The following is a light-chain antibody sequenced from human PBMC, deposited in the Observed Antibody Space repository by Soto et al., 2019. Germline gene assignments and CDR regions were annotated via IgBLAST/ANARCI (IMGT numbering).Light chain of an antibody. CDR1: SGHTNNA. J-gene: IGLJ3*02. CDR3: QTWGTGFWV. CDR2: LNSDGSH. Sequence: QPVLTQSPSASASLGASVKLTCTLSSGHTNNAIAWHQQQPEKGPRYLMRLNSDGSHDKGDGIPDRFSGSSSGAERYLTISSLQSEDEGDYYCQTWGTGFWVFGGGTKVTVL. V-gene: IGLV4-69*01.